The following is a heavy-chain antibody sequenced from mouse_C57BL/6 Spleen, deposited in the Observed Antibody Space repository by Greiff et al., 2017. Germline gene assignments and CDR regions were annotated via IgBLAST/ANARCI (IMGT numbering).Heavy chain of an antibody. CDR3: ARRGYYYGSRYAMDY. J-gene: IGHJ4*01. D-gene: IGHD1-1*01. CDR1: GYTFTSYW. CDR2: IDPSDSYT. V-gene: IGHV1-69*01. Sequence: VQLQQPGAELVMPGASVKLSCKASGYTFTSYWMHWVKQRPGQGLEWIGEIDPSDSYTNYNQKFKGKSTLTVDKSSSTAYMQLSSLTSEDSAVYYCARRGYYYGSRYAMDYWGQGTSVTVSS.